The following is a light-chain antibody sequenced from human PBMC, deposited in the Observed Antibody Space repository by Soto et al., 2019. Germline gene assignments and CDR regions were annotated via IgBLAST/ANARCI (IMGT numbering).Light chain of an antibody. CDR3: FLYMCSDVV. CDR2: STN. Sequence: QTVVTQEPSFSVSTGGTVTLTCGLDSGSVSTVPYPSWYRQTPGQSPRTLIYSTNSSSSGVPDRFSGSILGNKSALTITGAQADDESADFWFLYMCSDVVFGGVPKLTVL. J-gene: IGLJ2*01. CDR1: SGSVSTVPY. V-gene: IGLV8-61*01.